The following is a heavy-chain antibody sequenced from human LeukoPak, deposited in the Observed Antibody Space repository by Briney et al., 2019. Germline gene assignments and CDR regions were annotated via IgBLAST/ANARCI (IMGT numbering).Heavy chain of an antibody. CDR2: ISGSGGST. V-gene: IGHV3-23*01. J-gene: IGHJ6*03. Sequence: GGSLRLSCAASGFTFSSYAMSWVRQAPGKGLEWVSAISGSGGSTYYADSVKGRFTISRDKSKNTLYLQMNSLRAEDTAVYYCAKGRRIQLWLPDYYYYMDVWGKGTTVTVSS. D-gene: IGHD5-18*01. CDR3: AKGRRIQLWLPDYYYYMDV. CDR1: GFTFSSYA.